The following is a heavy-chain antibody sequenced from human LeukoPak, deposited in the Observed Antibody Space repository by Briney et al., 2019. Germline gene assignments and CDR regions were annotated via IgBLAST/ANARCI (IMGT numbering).Heavy chain of an antibody. CDR1: GGSFSGYY. Sequence: PSETLSLTCAVYGGSFSGYYRSWIRQPQGKGLEGIGEINHSGSTNYNPSLKSRVTISVDTSKNQFSLKLSSVTAADTAVYYCAILWFGDSPFDYWGQGTLVTVSS. V-gene: IGHV4-34*01. J-gene: IGHJ4*02. CDR2: INHSGST. CDR3: AILWFGDSPFDY. D-gene: IGHD3-10*01.